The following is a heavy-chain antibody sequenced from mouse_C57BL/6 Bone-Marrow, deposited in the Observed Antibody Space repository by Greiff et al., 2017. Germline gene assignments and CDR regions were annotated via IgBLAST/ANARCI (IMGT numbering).Heavy chain of an antibody. CDR3: TRRGIYYGSSYGFAY. J-gene: IGHJ3*01. V-gene: IGHV1-5*01. Sequence: VHVKQSGTVLARPGASVKMSCKTSGYTFTSYWMHWVKQRPGQGLEWIGAIYPGNSDTSYNQKFKGKAKLTAVTSASTAYMELSSLTNEDSAVYYCTRRGIYYGSSYGFAYWGQGTLVTVSA. CDR2: IYPGNSDT. D-gene: IGHD1-1*01. CDR1: GYTFTSYW.